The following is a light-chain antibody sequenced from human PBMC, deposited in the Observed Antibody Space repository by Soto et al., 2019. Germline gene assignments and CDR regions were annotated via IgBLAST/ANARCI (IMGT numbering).Light chain of an antibody. CDR3: SSFTGASTI. Sequence: QSVLTQPPSASGSPGQSVTISCTGTSSDVGGYNYVSWYQQHPGKAPKLVIYEVTKRPSGVPDRFSGSKSGNTASLTVSGLQAEDEADYYCSSFTGASTISGTGTNVXV. CDR1: SSDVGGYNY. V-gene: IGLV2-8*01. J-gene: IGLJ1*01. CDR2: EVT.